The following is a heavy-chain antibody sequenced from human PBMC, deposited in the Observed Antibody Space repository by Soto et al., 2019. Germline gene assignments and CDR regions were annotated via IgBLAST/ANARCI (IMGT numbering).Heavy chain of an antibody. V-gene: IGHV3-21*01. Sequence: SGGSLRRSCAASGFTFSGYGMHWVRQAPGKGLEWVSSINTFGSNIYYADSVKGRFTISRDNAENSLYLQMNSLRAEDTGLYYCARGQDYYDLYYHGMDVWGQGTTVTVSS. CDR3: ARGQDYYDLYYHGMDV. CDR1: GFTFSGYG. J-gene: IGHJ6*02. D-gene: IGHD3-22*01. CDR2: INTFGSNI.